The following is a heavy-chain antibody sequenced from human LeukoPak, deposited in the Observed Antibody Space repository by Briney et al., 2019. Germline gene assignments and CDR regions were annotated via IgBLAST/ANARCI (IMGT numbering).Heavy chain of an antibody. D-gene: IGHD3-22*01. J-gene: IGHJ3*01. CDR2: FSGSGGHT. CDR1: GFTFSSYS. CDR3: AKGRRTFIVVVIDAFDV. Sequence: GGSLRLSCAASGFTFSSYSMNWVRQAPGKGLEWVSAFSGSGGHTYYADGVEGRFTISRDTSKNTLYLQMNSLRAEDTAVYYCAKGRRTFIVVVIDAFDVWGQGTMVTVSS. V-gene: IGHV3-23*01.